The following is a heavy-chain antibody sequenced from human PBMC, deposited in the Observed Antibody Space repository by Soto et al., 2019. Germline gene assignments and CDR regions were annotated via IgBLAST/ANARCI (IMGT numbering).Heavy chain of an antibody. J-gene: IGHJ3*02. CDR2: ISYDGSNK. CDR3: ARDQRITMIVGDHDAFDI. V-gene: IGHV3-30-3*01. D-gene: IGHD3-22*01. CDR1: GFTFSSYA. Sequence: HPGGSLRLSCAASGFTFSSYAMHWVRQAPGKGLEWVAVISYDGSNKYYADSVKGRFTISRDNSKNTLYLQMNSLRAEDAAVYYCARDQRITMIVGDHDAFDIWGQGTMVTVSS.